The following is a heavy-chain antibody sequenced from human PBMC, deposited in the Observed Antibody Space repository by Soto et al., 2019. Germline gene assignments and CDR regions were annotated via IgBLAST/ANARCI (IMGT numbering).Heavy chain of an antibody. CDR1: EFSFSDYW. D-gene: IGHD3-10*01. Sequence: AGSMRLSSAASEFSFSDYWIAWVRQAQGKGLEWVANLDQGGGEKHYGDSVKGRFTISRDNAKNSLYLQMNSLRAEDTAVYYCAGGGNWFDPWGQGTWVTVSS. CDR3: AGGGNWFDP. CDR2: LDQGGGEK. V-gene: IGHV3-7*05. J-gene: IGHJ5*02.